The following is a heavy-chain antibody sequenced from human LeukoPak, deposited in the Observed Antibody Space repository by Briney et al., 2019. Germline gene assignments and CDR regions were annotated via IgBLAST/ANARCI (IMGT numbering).Heavy chain of an antibody. Sequence: SETLSLTCTVAGDSISSGSQYWCWIRLPPGNGLEWIGSIFYSGRTYYTPSLKSRVTMSLDTSKNQFSLRLTSVTAADTAVYYCARQVAVVEPTDPNWFDSWGQGTLVTVSS. CDR1: GDSISSGSQY. J-gene: IGHJ5*01. CDR3: ARQVAVVEPTDPNWFDS. D-gene: IGHD2-21*01. V-gene: IGHV4-39*07. CDR2: IFYSGRT.